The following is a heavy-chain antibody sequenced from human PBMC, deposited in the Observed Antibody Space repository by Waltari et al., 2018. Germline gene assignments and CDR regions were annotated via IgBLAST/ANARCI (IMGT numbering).Heavy chain of an antibody. CDR1: NGSINHFY. CDR3: ARGGLRYYDSGSQPYNWFGP. J-gene: IGHJ5*02. V-gene: IGHV4-59*01. CDR2: AYFSGTT. D-gene: IGHD3-10*01. Sequence: QVQLQESGPGLVKPSETLSLTCTVSNGSINHFYWSWIRQPPGKGLEWIGYAYFSGTTTYNPSLKSLVTISVDTSKNQFSLKLTSVTAADTATYYCARGGLRYYDSGSQPYNWFGPWGQGIMVSVSS.